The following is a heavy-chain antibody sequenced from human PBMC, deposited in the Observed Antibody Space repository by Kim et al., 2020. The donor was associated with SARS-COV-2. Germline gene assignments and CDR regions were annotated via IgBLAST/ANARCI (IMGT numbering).Heavy chain of an antibody. V-gene: IGHV3-21*01. CDR2: ISSSSSYI. Sequence: GGSLRLSCAASGFTFSSYSMNWVRQAPGKGLEWVSSISSSSSYIYYADSVKGRFTISRDNAKNSLYLQMNSLRAEDTAVYYCARDVGGHTGYSSSWYPTNYYYYGMDVWGQGTTVTVSS. CDR1: GFTFSSYS. J-gene: IGHJ6*02. D-gene: IGHD6-13*01. CDR3: ARDVGGHTGYSSSWYPTNYYYYGMDV.